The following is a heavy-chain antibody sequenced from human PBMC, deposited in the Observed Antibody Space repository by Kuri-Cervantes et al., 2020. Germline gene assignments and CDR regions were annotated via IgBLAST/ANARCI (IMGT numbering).Heavy chain of an antibody. D-gene: IGHD6-19*01. CDR3: ARADYWDY. CDR1: GFAFSSYG. J-gene: IGHJ4*02. Sequence: LSLTCAASGFAFSSYGMHWVRQAPGKGLEWVAVISYDGSNKYYADSVKGRFTISRDNSKNTLYLQMNSLRAEDTAVYYCARADYWDYWGQGTLVTVSS. CDR2: ISYDGSNK. V-gene: IGHV3-30*03.